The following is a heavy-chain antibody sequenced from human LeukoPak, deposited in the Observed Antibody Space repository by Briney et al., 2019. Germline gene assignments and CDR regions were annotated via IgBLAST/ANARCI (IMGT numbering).Heavy chain of an antibody. J-gene: IGHJ4*02. D-gene: IGHD1-26*01. V-gene: IGHV3-48*01. CDR2: ISSSSSTI. Sequence: GGSLRLSCAASGFTFSSYSMNWVRQAPGKGLEWVSYISSSSSTIYYADSVKGRFTISRDNAKNSLYLQMNSLRAEDTAVYYCAREGVSYSGSYLDYWGQGTLVTVSS. CDR3: AREGVSYSGSYLDY. CDR1: GFTFSSYS.